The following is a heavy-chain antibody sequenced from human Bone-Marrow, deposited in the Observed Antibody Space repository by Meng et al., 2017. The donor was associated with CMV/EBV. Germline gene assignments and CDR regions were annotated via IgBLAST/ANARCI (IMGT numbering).Heavy chain of an antibody. CDR2: IYHSGST. CDR3: ARSLEWLYYYYYGMDV. D-gene: IGHD3-3*01. CDR1: GYSISSGYY. Sequence: SETLSLTCTVSGYSISSGYYWGWIRQPPGKGLEWIGSIYHSGSTYYNPSLKSRVTISVDTSKNQFSLKVSSVTAADTAVYYCARSLEWLYYYYYGMDVWGQGTTVIVSS. V-gene: IGHV4-38-2*02. J-gene: IGHJ6*02.